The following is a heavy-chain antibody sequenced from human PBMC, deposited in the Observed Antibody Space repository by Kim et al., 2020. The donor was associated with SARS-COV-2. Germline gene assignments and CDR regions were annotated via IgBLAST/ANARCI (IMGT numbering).Heavy chain of an antibody. V-gene: IGHV3-7*01. D-gene: IGHD1-26*01. CDR1: EFTFSNYW. CDR2: IKGDGSVK. Sequence: GGSLRLSFAASEFTFSNYWMTWVRQAPGKGLEWVANIKGDGSVKYYVDSMKGRFTISRDNAKNSLYLQINSLRAEDTAVYYCGRFRSWSVDLWGRGTLVTVSA. J-gene: IGHJ2*01. CDR3: GRFRSWSVDL.